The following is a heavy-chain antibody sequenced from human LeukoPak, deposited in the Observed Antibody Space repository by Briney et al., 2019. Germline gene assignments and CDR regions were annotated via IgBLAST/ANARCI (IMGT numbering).Heavy chain of an antibody. D-gene: IGHD6-6*01. V-gene: IGHV4-39*01. CDR2: IYYSGST. J-gene: IGHJ4*02. CDR3: ARHVSEYSTSFSFYY. CDR1: GGSISSSSYY. Sequence: PSETLSLTCTVSGGSISSSSYYWGWIRQPPGKGLEWIGSIYYSGSTYYHPSLKSRVTISVDTSKNQLSLKLSSVTAADTAVYYCARHVSEYSTSFSFYYWGQGTLVTVSS.